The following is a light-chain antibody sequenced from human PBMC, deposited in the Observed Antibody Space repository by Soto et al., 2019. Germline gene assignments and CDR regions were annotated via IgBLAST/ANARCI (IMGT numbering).Light chain of an antibody. J-gene: IGKJ3*01. CDR3: QQFGSSPGFT. Sequence: EIVLTQSPGTLSLSPGERATLSCRASQSINSRYLAWYQQKPGQAPRRLIYGASSRATGIPDRFSGSGSGTDFTLTISRLEPEDFAVYYCQQFGSSPGFTFGPGTKVDIK. CDR1: QSINSRY. V-gene: IGKV3-20*01. CDR2: GAS.